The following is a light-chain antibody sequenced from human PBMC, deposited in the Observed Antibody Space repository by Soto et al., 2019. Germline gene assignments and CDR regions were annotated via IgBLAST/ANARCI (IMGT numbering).Light chain of an antibody. Sequence: QSALTQPASVSGAPGPSITISCTGTSSDIGAYKAFSWLQQHPCKAPKLMIYEASNRPSGISTRFSGSKSGNTASLTISGLQADYESDYYCSSHTGGTWVFGGGTKLTVL. CDR2: EAS. J-gene: IGLJ3*02. V-gene: IGLV2-14*01. CDR3: SSHTGGTWV. CDR1: SSDIGAYKA.